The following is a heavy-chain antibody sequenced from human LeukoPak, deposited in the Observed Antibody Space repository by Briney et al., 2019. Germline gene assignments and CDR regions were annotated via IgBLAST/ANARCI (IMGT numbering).Heavy chain of an antibody. D-gene: IGHD6-13*01. V-gene: IGHV3-30*04. CDR1: GFTFSSYA. CDR3: AKDHTSTWYYFDH. Sequence: GRSLRLSCAASGFTFSSYAMHWVRQAPGRGLEWVAVISFDGSDTYYADSVKGRFFISRDNTKNTLYLQMNSLRAEDTAVYLCAKDHTSTWYYFDHWGQGTLVTVSS. J-gene: IGHJ4*02. CDR2: ISFDGSDT.